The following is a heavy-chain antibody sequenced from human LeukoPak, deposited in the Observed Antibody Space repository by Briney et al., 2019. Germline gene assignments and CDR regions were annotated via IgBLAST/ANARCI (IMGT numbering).Heavy chain of an antibody. D-gene: IGHD5-12*01. V-gene: IGHV3-48*01. CDR2: IGISGGNT. J-gene: IGHJ4*01. Sequence: GGSLRLSCAASGFNFIDYSMNWVRQAPGKGLEWISYIGISGGNTKYADSVKGRFTISRDKARNSLYLQMNSLRVEDTAVYYCARDHRYAFDNWGHGTLVTVSS. CDR1: GFNFIDYS. CDR3: ARDHRYAFDN.